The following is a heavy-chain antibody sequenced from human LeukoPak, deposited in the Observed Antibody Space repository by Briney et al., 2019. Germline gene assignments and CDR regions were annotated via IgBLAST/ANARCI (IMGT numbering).Heavy chain of an antibody. CDR2: IYYSGST. J-gene: IGHJ4*02. CDR1: GGSISSYY. Sequence: PSETLSLTCTVSGGSISSYYWSWIRQPPGKGLEWIGYIYYSGSTNNNPSLKSRVTISVDTSKNQFSPKLSSVTAADTAVYYCARDPGYSSGWHKFDYWGQGTLVTVSS. V-gene: IGHV4-59*01. CDR3: ARDPGYSSGWHKFDY. D-gene: IGHD6-19*01.